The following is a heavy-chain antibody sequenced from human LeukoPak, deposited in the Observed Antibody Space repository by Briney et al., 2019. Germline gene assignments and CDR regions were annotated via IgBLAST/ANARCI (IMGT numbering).Heavy chain of an antibody. CDR2: IYYSGST. CDR1: GGSISSYY. CDR3: ARDRDAALVWGVFDY. J-gene: IGHJ4*02. Sequence: SETLSLTCTVSGGSISSYYWSWIRQPPGKGLEWIGYIYYSGSTNYNPSLKSRVTISVDTSKNQFSLKLSSVTAADTALYYCARDRDAALVWGVFDYWGQGTLVTVSS. D-gene: IGHD5-18*01. V-gene: IGHV4-59*01.